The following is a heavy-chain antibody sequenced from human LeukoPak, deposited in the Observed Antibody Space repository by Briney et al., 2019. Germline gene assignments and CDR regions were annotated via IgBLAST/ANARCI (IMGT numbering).Heavy chain of an antibody. CDR3: AKDARTTGYFQH. CDR1: GFSVSNNY. Sequence: GGSLRLSCAASGFSVSNNYMSRVRQAPGKGLEWVSVIYSGGGTYYADSVKDRFTISRDNSKNTLYLQMNSLRAEDTAVYYCAKDARTTGYFQHWGQGTLVTVSS. D-gene: IGHD1-1*01. J-gene: IGHJ1*01. V-gene: IGHV3-66*01. CDR2: IYSGGGT.